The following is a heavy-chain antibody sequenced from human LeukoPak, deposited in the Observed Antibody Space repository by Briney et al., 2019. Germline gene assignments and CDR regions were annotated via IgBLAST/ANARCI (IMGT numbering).Heavy chain of an antibody. V-gene: IGHV4-59*12. J-gene: IGHJ4*02. Sequence: PSETLSLTCTVSGASISSYYWSWIRQPPGKGLEWIGYIYHSGSTYYNPSLKSRVTISVDRSKNQFSLKLSSVTAADTAVYYCARGNYDFWSGYLPIDYWGQGTLVTVSS. CDR1: GASISSYY. CDR2: IYHSGST. CDR3: ARGNYDFWSGYLPIDY. D-gene: IGHD3-3*01.